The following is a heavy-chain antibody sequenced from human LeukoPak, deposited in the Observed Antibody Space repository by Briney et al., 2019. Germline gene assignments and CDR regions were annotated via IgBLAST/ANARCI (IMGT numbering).Heavy chain of an antibody. CDR1: GYTFTSYY. CDR2: IKPSGGNT. Sequence: ASVKVSCKASGYTFTSYYMHWVRQAPGQGLEWMGMIKPSGGNTRYAQKFQGRVTMTRDTSTSTVYMELSSLRSEDTAVYYCAREVTVTTSQYNWFDPWGQGTQVTVSS. CDR3: AREVTVTTSQYNWFDP. J-gene: IGHJ5*02. D-gene: IGHD4-17*01. V-gene: IGHV1-46*01.